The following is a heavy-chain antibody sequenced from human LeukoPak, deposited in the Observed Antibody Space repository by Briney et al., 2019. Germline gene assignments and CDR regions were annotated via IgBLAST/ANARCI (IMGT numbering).Heavy chain of an antibody. Sequence: SETLSLTCTVSGGSISSYYWSWIRQPPGKGLEWIGYIYYSGSTNYNPSLKSRVTISVDTSKNQFSLKLSSVTAAGTAVYYCARTLPGGDYVWGSYPWGQGTLVTVSS. CDR3: ARTLPGGDYVWGSYP. J-gene: IGHJ5*02. CDR2: IYYSGST. CDR1: GGSISSYY. D-gene: IGHD3-16*01. V-gene: IGHV4-59*01.